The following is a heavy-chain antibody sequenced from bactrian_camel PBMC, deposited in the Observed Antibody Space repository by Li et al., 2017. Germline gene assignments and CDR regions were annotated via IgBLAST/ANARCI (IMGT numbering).Heavy chain of an antibody. V-gene: IGHV3S40*01. CDR1: GFTFSTYA. D-gene: IGHD5*01. CDR2: ISRDGDST. J-gene: IGHJ4*01. Sequence: VQLVESGGGLVQPGGSLRLSCVGSGFTFSTYAMTWVRQAPGKELEWVAGISRDGDSTSYADSVKGRFTISSDHAKNTVYLQLNRLTTEDTAMYHCGTGRGGRGEWRGQGTQVTVS.